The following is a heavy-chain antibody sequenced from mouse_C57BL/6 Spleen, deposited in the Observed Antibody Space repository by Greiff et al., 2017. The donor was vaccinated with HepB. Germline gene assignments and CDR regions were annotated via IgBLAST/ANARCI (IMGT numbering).Heavy chain of an antibody. CDR1: GYAFTNYL. D-gene: IGHD2-3*01. Sequence: QVQLQQSGAELVRPGTSVKVSCKASGYAFTNYLIEWVKQRPGQGLEWIGVINPGSGGTNYNEKFKGKATLTADKSSSTAYMQLSSLTSEDSAVYFFARGDDGYVWFAYWGQGTLVTVSA. CDR2: INPGSGGT. CDR3: ARGDDGYVWFAY. J-gene: IGHJ3*01. V-gene: IGHV1-54*01.